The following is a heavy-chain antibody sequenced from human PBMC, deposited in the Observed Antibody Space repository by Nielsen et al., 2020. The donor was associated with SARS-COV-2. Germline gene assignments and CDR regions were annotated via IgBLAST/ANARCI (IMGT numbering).Heavy chain of an antibody. CDR3: AKDGGSSWYRAFHYFDY. D-gene: IGHD6-13*01. J-gene: IGHJ4*02. CDR2: ISYDGSNK. CDR1: GFTFSSYG. V-gene: IGHV3-30*18. Sequence: LSLTCAASGFTFSSYGMHWVRQAPGKGLEWVAVISYDGSNKYYADSVKGRFTISRDNSKNTLYLQMNSLRAEDTAVYYCAKDGGSSWYRAFHYFDYWGQGTLVTVSS.